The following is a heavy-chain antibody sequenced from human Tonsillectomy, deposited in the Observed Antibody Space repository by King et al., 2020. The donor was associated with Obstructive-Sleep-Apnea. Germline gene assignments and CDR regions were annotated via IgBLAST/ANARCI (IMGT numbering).Heavy chain of an antibody. J-gene: IGHJ4*02. V-gene: IGHV3-7*04. Sequence: VQLVESGGGLVQPGGSLRLSCAASGLTFSRYWMNWVRQTPGKGLEWVANIKQDGSEKYYVDSVKGRFTVSRDNAKNSLYLQMNGLRAEDTAVYYCVGGGGWLPDYWGQGTLVTVSS. CDR3: VGGGGWLPDY. CDR2: IKQDGSEK. CDR1: GLTFSRYW. D-gene: IGHD6-19*01.